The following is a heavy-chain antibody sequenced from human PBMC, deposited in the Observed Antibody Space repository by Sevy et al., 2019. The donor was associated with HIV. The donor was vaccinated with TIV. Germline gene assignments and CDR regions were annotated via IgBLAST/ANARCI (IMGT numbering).Heavy chain of an antibody. CDR1: GFTFSNAW. Sequence: GGSLRLSCAASGFTFSNAWMSWVRQAPGKGLEWVGRIKSKTDGGTTDYAAPVKGRFTISRDDSKNPLYLQMNSLKTEDTAVYYCTTDYYYDSSGYVPFDYWGQGTLVTVSS. V-gene: IGHV3-15*01. J-gene: IGHJ4*02. CDR3: TTDYYYDSSGYVPFDY. CDR2: IKSKTDGGTT. D-gene: IGHD3-22*01.